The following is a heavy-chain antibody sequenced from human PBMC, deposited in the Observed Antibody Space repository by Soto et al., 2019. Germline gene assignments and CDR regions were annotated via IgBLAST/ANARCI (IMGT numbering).Heavy chain of an antibody. D-gene: IGHD6-19*01. J-gene: IGHJ4*02. CDR1: GYSFTSYW. CDR3: ARQLYRSGWYSGY. Sequence: PRESLKISCKGSGYSFTSYWINWVRQMPGKGLEWMGTIDPSDSYTNYSPSFQGHVTISADKSISTAYLQWSSLKASDTAMYYCARQLYRSGWYSGYWGQGTLVTVSS. V-gene: IGHV5-10-1*01. CDR2: IDPSDSYT.